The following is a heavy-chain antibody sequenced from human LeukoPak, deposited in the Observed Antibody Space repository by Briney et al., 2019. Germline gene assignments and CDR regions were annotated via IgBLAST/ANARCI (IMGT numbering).Heavy chain of an antibody. CDR3: ARIVYSYGFSPAFDP. Sequence: PSETLSLTCTVSGGSISSYYWSWIRQPPGKGLEWIGRIYTSGSTNYNPSLKSRVTMSVDTSKNQFSLKLSSVTAADTAVYYCARIVYSYGFSPAFDPWGQGTLVTVSS. J-gene: IGHJ5*02. V-gene: IGHV4-4*07. D-gene: IGHD5-18*01. CDR2: IYTSGST. CDR1: GGSISSYY.